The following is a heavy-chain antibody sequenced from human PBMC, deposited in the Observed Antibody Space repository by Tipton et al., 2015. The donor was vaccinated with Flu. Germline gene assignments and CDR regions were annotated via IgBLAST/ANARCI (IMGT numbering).Heavy chain of an antibody. D-gene: IGHD3-10*01. CDR1: GGSISSSSYY. J-gene: IGHJ4*02. CDR3: ARGNYYYGSGSYYNADYYFDY. CDR2: INYSGST. Sequence: TLSLTCTVSGGSISSSSYYWGWIRQPPGKGLEWIGSINYSGSTYYNPSLKSRVTISVDTSKNQFSLKLSSVTAADTAVYYCARGNYYYGSGSYYNADYYFDYWGQGTLVTVSS. V-gene: IGHV4-39*07.